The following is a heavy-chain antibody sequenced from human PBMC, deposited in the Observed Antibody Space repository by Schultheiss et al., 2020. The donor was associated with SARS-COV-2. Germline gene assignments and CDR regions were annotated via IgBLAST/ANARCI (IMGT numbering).Heavy chain of an antibody. D-gene: IGHD1-14*01. CDR2: INHSGST. V-gene: IGHV4-34*01. Sequence: GSLRLSCAVYGGSFSGYYWSWIRQPPGKGLEWIGEINHSGSTNYNPSLKSRVTISVDTSKNQFSLKLSSVTAADTAVYYCARDGWDKVPEIWGQGTTVTVSS. CDR1: GGSFSGYY. J-gene: IGHJ6*02. CDR3: ARDGWDKVPEI.